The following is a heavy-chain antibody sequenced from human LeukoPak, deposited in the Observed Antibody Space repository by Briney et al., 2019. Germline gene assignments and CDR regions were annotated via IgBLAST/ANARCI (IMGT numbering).Heavy chain of an antibody. CDR2: ISYDGSNK. CDR3: AKGKYSSSWADY. D-gene: IGHD6-13*01. J-gene: IGHJ4*02. CDR1: GFTFSSYG. V-gene: IGHV3-30*18. Sequence: PGGSLRLSCAASGFTFSSYGMHWVRQAPGKGLEWVAVISYDGSNKYYADSVKGRFTISRDNSKNTLYLQMNSLRAEDTAVYYCAKGKYSSSWADYWGQGTLVTVSS.